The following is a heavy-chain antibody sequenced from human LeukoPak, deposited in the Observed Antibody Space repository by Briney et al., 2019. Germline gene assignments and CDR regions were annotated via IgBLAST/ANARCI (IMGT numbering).Heavy chain of an antibody. J-gene: IGHJ3*02. CDR2: IYYSGST. Sequence: SQTLSLTCTVSGGSFSSGDYYWSWIRQPPGKGLEWLGYIYYSGSTYYNPSLKSRVTISVDTSKNQFSLKLSSVTAADTAVYYCARESARRADAFDIWGQGTMVTVSS. V-gene: IGHV4-30-4*01. CDR1: GGSFSSGDYY. CDR3: ARESARRADAFDI.